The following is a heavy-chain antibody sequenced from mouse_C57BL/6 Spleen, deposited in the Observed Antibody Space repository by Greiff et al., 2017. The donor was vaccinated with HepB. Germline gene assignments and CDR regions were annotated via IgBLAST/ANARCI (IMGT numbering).Heavy chain of an antibody. Sequence: VQLQQPGAELVKPGASVKLSCKASGYTFTSYWMHWVKQRPGQGLEWIGMIHPNSGSTNYNEKFKSKATLTVDKSSSTAYMQLSSLTSEDSAVYYCARSYYNNYEDFDYWGQGTTLTVSS. CDR2: IHPNSGST. CDR1: GYTFTSYW. CDR3: ARSYYNNYEDFDY. D-gene: IGHD2-5*01. J-gene: IGHJ2*01. V-gene: IGHV1-64*01.